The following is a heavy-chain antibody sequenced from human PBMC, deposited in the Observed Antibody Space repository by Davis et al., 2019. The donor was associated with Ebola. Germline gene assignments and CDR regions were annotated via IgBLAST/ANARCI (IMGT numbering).Heavy chain of an antibody. J-gene: IGHJ4*02. CDR1: GYTFTSYD. CDR2: MNPNSGNT. V-gene: IGHV1-8*01. CDR3: ARWLQIKGFDY. D-gene: IGHD5-24*01. Sequence: ASVKVSCKASGYTFTSYDINWVRQATGQGLEWMGWMNPNSGNTGYAQKFQGRVTMTRDTSISTAYMELSRLRSDDTAVYYCARWLQIKGFDYWGQGTLVTVSS.